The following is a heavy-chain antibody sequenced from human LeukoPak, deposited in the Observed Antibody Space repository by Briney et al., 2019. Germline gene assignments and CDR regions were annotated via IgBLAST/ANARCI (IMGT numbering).Heavy chain of an antibody. CDR3: ARDSRNGIVVVPFDY. J-gene: IGHJ4*02. CDR1: GFTFSSYA. D-gene: IGHD3-22*01. CDR2: ISYDGSNK. V-gene: IGHV3-30-3*01. Sequence: GGSLRLSCAASGFTFSSYAMHWVRQAPGKGLEWVAVISYDGSNKYYADSAKGRFTISRDNSKNTLYLQMNSLRAEDTAVYYCARDSRNGIVVVPFDYWGQGTLVTVSS.